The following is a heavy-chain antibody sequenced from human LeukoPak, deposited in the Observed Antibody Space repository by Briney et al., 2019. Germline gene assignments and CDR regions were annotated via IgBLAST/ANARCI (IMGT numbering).Heavy chain of an antibody. CDR3: VRGWQMPFDS. V-gene: IGHV3-74*01. CDR2: INSDGTIT. Sequence: GGSLRLSCAASGFTFTSYWMDWVRQPPGKGLVWVSRINSDGTITTYADSVKGRFTISRDNAKNTLYLQMNSLRAEDTAVYYCVRGWQMPFDSWGEGALVTVSS. CDR1: GFTFTSYW. D-gene: IGHD2-15*01. J-gene: IGHJ4*02.